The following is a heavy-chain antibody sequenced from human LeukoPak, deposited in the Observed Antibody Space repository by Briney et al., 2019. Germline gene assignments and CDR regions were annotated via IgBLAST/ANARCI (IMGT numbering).Heavy chain of an antibody. V-gene: IGHV1-2*02. D-gene: IGHD3-3*01. CDR3: ARDSAIFGVVIMGGRWFDP. CDR1: GYTFTCYY. Sequence: ASVKVSCKASGYTFTCYYMHWVRQAPGQGREGMGWINPNSGGTNYAQKFQGRVTMTSDTSISTAYMELSRLRSDHTAVYYCARDSAIFGVVIMGGRWFDPWGQGTLVTVSS. J-gene: IGHJ5*02. CDR2: INPNSGGT.